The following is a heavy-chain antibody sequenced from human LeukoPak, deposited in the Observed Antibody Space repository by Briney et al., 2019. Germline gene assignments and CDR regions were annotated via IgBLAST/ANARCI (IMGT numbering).Heavy chain of an antibody. Sequence: PGGSLRLSCAASGFTFSSYGMHWVRQAPGKGLEWVAVIWYDGSNKYYADSVKGRFTISRDNSKNTLYLQMNSLRAEDTAVYYCARGRTMVRGVRDFGCWGQGTLVTVSS. J-gene: IGHJ4*02. CDR2: IWYDGSNK. CDR3: ARGRTMVRGVRDFGC. CDR1: GFTFSSYG. V-gene: IGHV3-33*01. D-gene: IGHD3-10*01.